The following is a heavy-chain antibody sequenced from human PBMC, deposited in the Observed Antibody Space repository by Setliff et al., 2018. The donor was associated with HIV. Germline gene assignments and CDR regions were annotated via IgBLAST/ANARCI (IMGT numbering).Heavy chain of an antibody. CDR1: GYTFTGYY. CDR3: ARDLGYSSSSGWFDP. V-gene: IGHV1-2*02. CDR2: INPNSGGT. J-gene: IGHJ5*02. Sequence: GASVKVSCKASGYTFTGYYMHWVRQAPGQGLEWVGWINPNSGGTNYAQKFQGRVAMTRDTSTSTAYMELSRLRSDDTAVYYCARDLGYSSSSGWFDPWGQGTLVTVSS. D-gene: IGHD6-6*01.